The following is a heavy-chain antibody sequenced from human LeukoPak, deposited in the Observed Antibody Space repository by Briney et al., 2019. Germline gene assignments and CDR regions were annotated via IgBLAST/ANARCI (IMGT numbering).Heavy chain of an antibody. CDR1: GGPFSGYY. Sequence: TPSETLSLTCAVYGGPFSGYYWSWIPQPPGKVREGMGELNHSGSPNYNPSLKSRVTISVDTSKNQFSLKLSSVTAAHTAVYYCARAPRNYYYMDVWGKGTTVTLSS. J-gene: IGHJ6*03. V-gene: IGHV4-34*01. CDR3: ARAPRNYYYMDV. CDR2: LNHSGSP.